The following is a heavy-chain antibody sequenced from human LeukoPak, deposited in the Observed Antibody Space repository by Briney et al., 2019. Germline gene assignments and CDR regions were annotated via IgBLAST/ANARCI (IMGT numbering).Heavy chain of an antibody. CDR2: IYYSGST. Sequence: SETLSLTCTVSGGSISSYYWSWIRQPPGKGLEWIGSIYYSGSTYYNPSLKSRVTISVDTSKNQFSLKLSSVTAADTAVYYCARGPSLGDILTGYFAFDIWGQGTMVTVSS. J-gene: IGHJ3*02. D-gene: IGHD3-9*01. V-gene: IGHV4-59*12. CDR1: GGSISSYY. CDR3: ARGPSLGDILTGYFAFDI.